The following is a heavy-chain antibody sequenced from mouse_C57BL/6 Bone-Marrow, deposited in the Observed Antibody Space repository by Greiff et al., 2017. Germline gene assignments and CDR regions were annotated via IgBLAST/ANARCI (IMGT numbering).Heavy chain of an antibody. J-gene: IGHJ3*01. CDR2: IYPSDGST. CDR3: ARGGLRRGVFAY. Sequence: QVQLQQSGPELVKPGASVMLSCKASGYTFTSYDINWVKQRPGQGLEWIGWIYPSDGSTKYNEKFKGKATLTVDTASSTAYMELHILTSEDSAFYFCARGGLRRGVFAYWGQGTLVTVSA. D-gene: IGHD2-2*01. CDR1: GYTFTSYD. V-gene: IGHV1-85*01.